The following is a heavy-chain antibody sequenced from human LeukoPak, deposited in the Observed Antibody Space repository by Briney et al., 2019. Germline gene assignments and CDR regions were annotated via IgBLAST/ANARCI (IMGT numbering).Heavy chain of an antibody. J-gene: IGHJ3*02. CDR3: AETIVEMATIKAFDI. D-gene: IGHD5-24*01. Sequence: MTSETLSLTCTVSGGSISSYYWSWIRQPPGKGLEWIGYIYYSGSTNYNPSLKSRVTISVDTSKNQFSLKLSSVTAADTAVYYCAETIVEMATIKAFDIWGQGTMVTVSS. CDR2: IYYSGST. V-gene: IGHV4-59*01. CDR1: GGSISSYY.